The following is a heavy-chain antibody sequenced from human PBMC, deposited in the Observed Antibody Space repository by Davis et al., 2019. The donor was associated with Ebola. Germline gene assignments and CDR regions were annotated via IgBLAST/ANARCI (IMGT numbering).Heavy chain of an antibody. CDR3: AKSLVYCSGGFCHALDI. J-gene: IGHJ3*02. Sequence: GESLKISCVASGFTFGSYAMSWVRLVPGKGLEWVSTITSRDGTYYADSVKGRFTISRDNSRNTLNLQMNSLRAEDTAVYYCAKSLVYCSGGFCHALDIWGQGTVVTVSS. CDR2: ITSRDGT. V-gene: IGHV3-23*01. D-gene: IGHD2-15*01. CDR1: GFTFGSYA.